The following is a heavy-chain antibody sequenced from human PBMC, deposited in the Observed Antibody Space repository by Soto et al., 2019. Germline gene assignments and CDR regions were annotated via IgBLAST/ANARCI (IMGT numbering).Heavy chain of an antibody. CDR2: ISSSGSTI. V-gene: IGHV3-11*01. J-gene: IGHJ6*03. D-gene: IGHD3-3*01. CDR1: GFTFSDYY. Sequence: GGSLRLSCAASGFTFSDYYMSWIRQAPGKGLEWVSYISSSGSTIYYADSVKGRFTISRDNAKNSLYLQMNSLRAEDTAVYYCASPGEDTIFGVGRDYYYYMDVWGKGTTVTV. CDR3: ASPGEDTIFGVGRDYYYYMDV.